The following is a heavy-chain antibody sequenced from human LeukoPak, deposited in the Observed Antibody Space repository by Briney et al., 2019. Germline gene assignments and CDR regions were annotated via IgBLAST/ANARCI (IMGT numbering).Heavy chain of an antibody. CDR1: GYTFTSYG. J-gene: IGHJ5*02. CDR2: ISAYNGNT. D-gene: IGHD6-19*01. CDR3: ARYQIAVQEFDP. V-gene: IGHV1-18*01. Sequence: ASVKVSCKASGYTFTSYGISWVRQAPGQGLEWMGWISAYNGNTNYAQKLQGRVTMTTDTSKSTAYMELRSLRSDDTAVYYCARYQIAVQEFDPWGQGTLVTVSS.